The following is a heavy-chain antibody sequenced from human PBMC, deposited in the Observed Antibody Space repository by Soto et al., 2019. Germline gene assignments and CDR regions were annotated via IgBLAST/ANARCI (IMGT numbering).Heavy chain of an antibody. CDR1: GFTFSHHR. CDR2: ISGSDDST. Sequence: GGSLRLSCVASGFTFSHHRMHWFRQVPGKGLVWVSVISGSDDSTYYADSVKGRFTISRDNAKNSLYLQMNSLRAEDTAVYYCARYDSSGYYWPYYYYGMDVWGQGTTVTV. J-gene: IGHJ6*02. CDR3: ARYDSSGYYWPYYYYGMDV. V-gene: IGHV3-21*01. D-gene: IGHD3-22*01.